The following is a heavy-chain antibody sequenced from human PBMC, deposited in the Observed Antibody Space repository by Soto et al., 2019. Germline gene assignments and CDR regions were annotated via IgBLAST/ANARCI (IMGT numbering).Heavy chain of an antibody. J-gene: IGHJ4*02. V-gene: IGHV3-23*01. CDR2: ISGSGGST. CDR1: GFPFSSYA. D-gene: IGHD3-3*01. Sequence: GGSLRLSCAASGFPFSSYAMSWVRQAPGKGLEWVSAISGSGGSTYYADSVKGRFTISRDNSKNTLYLQMNSLRAEDTAVYYCAKSGLRFLEWSLSNHFDYWGQGTLVTVSS. CDR3: AKSGLRFLEWSLSNHFDY.